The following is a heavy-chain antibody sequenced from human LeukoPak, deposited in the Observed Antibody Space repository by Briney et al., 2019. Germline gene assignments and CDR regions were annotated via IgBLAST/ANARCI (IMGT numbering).Heavy chain of an antibody. CDR2: INHSGST. CDR3: ARGSMVLLWFGELFRYYFDY. J-gene: IGHJ4*02. D-gene: IGHD3-10*01. Sequence: SETLSLTCAVYGGSFSGYYWSWIRQPPGKGLEWIGEINHSGSTNYNPSLKSRVTISVDTSKNQFSLELSSVTAADTAVYYCARGSMVLLWFGELFRYYFDYWGQGTLVTVSS. CDR1: GGSFSGYY. V-gene: IGHV4-34*01.